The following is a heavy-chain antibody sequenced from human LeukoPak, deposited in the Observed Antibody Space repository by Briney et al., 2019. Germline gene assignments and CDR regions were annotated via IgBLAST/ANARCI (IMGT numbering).Heavy chain of an antibody. CDR3: AKDRNRYKAYYGMDV. CDR1: GFTFDDYA. CDR2: ISWNSGSI. V-gene: IGHV3-9*01. J-gene: IGHJ6*02. D-gene: IGHD1-20*01. Sequence: GRSLRLSCAASGFTFDDYAMHWVRQAPGKGLEWVSGISWNSGSIGYADSVKGRFTISRDNSKNTLYLQMNSLRAEDTAVYYCAKDRNRYKAYYGMDVWGQGTTVTVSS.